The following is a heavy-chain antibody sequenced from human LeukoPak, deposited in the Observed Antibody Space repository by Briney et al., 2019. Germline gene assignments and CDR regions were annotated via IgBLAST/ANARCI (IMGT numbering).Heavy chain of an antibody. CDR1: GFIVSSNY. J-gene: IGHJ4*02. Sequence: GGSLRLSCAASGFIVSSNYMGWVRQAPGKGLVWVSRINTDGSTTGYADSVKGRFTISRDNAKNTLYLQMNSLRPEDTAVYYCARDSGSGSYSGYWGQGTLVTVSS. CDR2: INTDGSTT. CDR3: ARDSGSGSYSGY. D-gene: IGHD3-10*01. V-gene: IGHV3-74*01.